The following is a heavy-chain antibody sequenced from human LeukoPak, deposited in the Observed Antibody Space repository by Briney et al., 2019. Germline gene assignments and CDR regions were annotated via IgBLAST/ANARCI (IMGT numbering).Heavy chain of an antibody. CDR1: GGSISSSSYY. J-gene: IGHJ4*02. CDR2: IYYSGST. V-gene: IGHV4-39*07. CDR3: ARALSPYDYVWGSYVWVY. Sequence: KPSETLSLTCTVSGGSISSSSYYWGWIRQPPGKGLEWSGSIYYSGSTSYHPSLKSRFPISVDTSKNQFSLKLGSVAAADTAVYYCARALSPYDYVWGSYVWVYWGQGTLVTVSS. D-gene: IGHD3-16*01.